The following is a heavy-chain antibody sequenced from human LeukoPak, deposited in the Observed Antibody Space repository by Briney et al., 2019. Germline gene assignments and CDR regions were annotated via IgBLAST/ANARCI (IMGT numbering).Heavy chain of an antibody. D-gene: IGHD3-10*01. CDR3: ANSYSPPHF. CDR2: INTDGSTT. J-gene: IGHJ4*02. CDR1: GFTFGNSW. Sequence: GGSLRLSCAASGFTFGNSWMHWVRQAPGKRLVWVSRINTDGSTTNYADSVKGRFTISRDNARNTVYLQMNSLRAEDSAVYYCANSYSPPHFWGQGTLVTVSS. V-gene: IGHV3-74*01.